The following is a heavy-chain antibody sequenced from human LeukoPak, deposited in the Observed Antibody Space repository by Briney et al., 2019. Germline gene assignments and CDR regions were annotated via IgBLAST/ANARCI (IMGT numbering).Heavy chain of an antibody. CDR1: GYTFTGYY. V-gene: IGHV1-2*02. D-gene: IGHD2-2*01. Sequence: ASVKVSCKASGYTFTGYYMHWVRQAPGQGLEWMGWINPNSGGTNYAQKFQGRVTMTRDTSISTAYMELSRLRSDDTAVYYCARYCSSTSCYSRGAFDIWGQGTMVTVSS. CDR2: INPNSGGT. J-gene: IGHJ3*02. CDR3: ARYCSSTSCYSRGAFDI.